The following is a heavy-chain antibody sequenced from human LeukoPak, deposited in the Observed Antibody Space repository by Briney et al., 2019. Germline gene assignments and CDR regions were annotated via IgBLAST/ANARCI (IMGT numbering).Heavy chain of an antibody. J-gene: IGHJ5*02. D-gene: IGHD2-2*01. V-gene: IGHV1-2*02. CDR1: GYTFTDYY. Sequence: ASVKVSCKASGYTFTDYYMHWVRQAPGQGLEWMGWINPNRGDTNYAQKFQGRVTMTRDTSISTAYMELTRLRSDDTAVYYCARSVGYCSSSSCYRPNWFDPWGQGTLVTVPS. CDR3: ARSVGYCSSSSCYRPNWFDP. CDR2: INPNRGDT.